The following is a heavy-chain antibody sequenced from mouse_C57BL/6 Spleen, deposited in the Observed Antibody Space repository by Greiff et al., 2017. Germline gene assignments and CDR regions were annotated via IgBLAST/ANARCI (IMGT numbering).Heavy chain of an antibody. Sequence: VQLQQPGAELAKPGASVKMSCKASGYTFTSYWITWVKQRPGQGLEWIGDIYPGSGSTNYNEKFKSKATLTVDTSSSTAYMQLSSLTSEDSAVYYCARQFITTVVGYAMDYWGQGTSVTVSS. CDR1: GYTFTSYW. CDR3: ARQFITTVVGYAMDY. D-gene: IGHD1-1*01. CDR2: IYPGSGST. J-gene: IGHJ4*01. V-gene: IGHV1-55*01.